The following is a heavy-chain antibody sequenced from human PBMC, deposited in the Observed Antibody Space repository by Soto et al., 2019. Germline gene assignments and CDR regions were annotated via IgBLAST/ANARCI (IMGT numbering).Heavy chain of an antibody. CDR2: INPSGGST. J-gene: IGHJ5*02. V-gene: IGHV1-46*01. CDR1: GYTFTSYY. CDR3: AREGFDTAMVYWFDP. D-gene: IGHD5-18*01. Sequence: GASVKVSCKASGYTFTSYYMHWVRQAPGQGLELMGIINPSGGSTSYAQKFQGRVTMTRDTSTSTVYMELSSLRSEDTAVYYCAREGFDTAMVYWFDPWGQGTLVTVYS.